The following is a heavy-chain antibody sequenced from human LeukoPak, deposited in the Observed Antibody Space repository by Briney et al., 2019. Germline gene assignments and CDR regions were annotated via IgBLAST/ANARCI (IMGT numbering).Heavy chain of an antibody. Sequence: KPSETLSLTCTVSGGSISSSSYYWGWIRQPPGKGLEWIGSIYYSGSTYYNPSLKSRVTISVDTSKNQFSLKLSSVTAADTAVYYCARHAYYYGSGSYQIDYWGQRTLVTVSS. CDR1: GGSISSSSYY. V-gene: IGHV4-39*01. D-gene: IGHD3-10*01. J-gene: IGHJ4*02. CDR3: ARHAYYYGSGSYQIDY. CDR2: IYYSGST.